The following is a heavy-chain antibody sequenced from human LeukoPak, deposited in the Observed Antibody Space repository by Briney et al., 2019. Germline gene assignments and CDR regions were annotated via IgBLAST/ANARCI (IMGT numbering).Heavy chain of an antibody. CDR3: VKDGNTRDAFDI. J-gene: IGHJ3*02. CDR1: GGSFSGYY. D-gene: IGHD1-1*01. CDR2: INHSGST. Sequence: PSETLSLTCAVYGGSFSGYYWSWIRQPPGKGLEWIGEINHSGSTNYNPSLKSRVTISVDTSKNQFSLKLSSVTAADTAVYYCVKDGNTRDAFDIWGQGTMVTVSS. V-gene: IGHV4-34*01.